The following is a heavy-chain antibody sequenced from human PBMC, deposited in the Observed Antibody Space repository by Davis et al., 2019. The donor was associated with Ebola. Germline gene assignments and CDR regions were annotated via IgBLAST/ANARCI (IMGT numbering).Heavy chain of an antibody. CDR3: ARDGDSGYDHIYYYYYGMDV. J-gene: IGHJ6*02. Sequence: GESLKISCAASGFTFSSYWMSWVRQAPGKGLEWVANIKQDGSEKYYVDSVKGRFTISRDNAKNSLYLQMNSLRAEDTAVYYCARDGDSGYDHIYYYYYGMDVWGQGTTVTVSS. CDR2: IKQDGSEK. D-gene: IGHD5-12*01. V-gene: IGHV3-7*01. CDR1: GFTFSSYW.